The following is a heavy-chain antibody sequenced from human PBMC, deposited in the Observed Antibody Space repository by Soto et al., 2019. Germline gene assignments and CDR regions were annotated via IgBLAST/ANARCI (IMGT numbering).Heavy chain of an antibody. CDR2: IIPIFGTA. J-gene: IGHJ5*02. D-gene: IGHD3-22*01. Sequence: SVKVSCKGSGGTFSSYVISWMRQAPGQGLEWMGGIIPIFGTANYAQKFQGRVTITADESTRTAYMELSSLRSEDTAVYYCARESYYYDSSGYNNWFDPWGQGTLVTVSS. CDR1: GGTFSSYV. V-gene: IGHV1-69*13. CDR3: ARESYYYDSSGYNNWFDP.